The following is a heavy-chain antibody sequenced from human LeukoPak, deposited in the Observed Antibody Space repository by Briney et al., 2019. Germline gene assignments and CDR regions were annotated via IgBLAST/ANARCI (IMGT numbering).Heavy chain of an antibody. V-gene: IGHV3-9*01. J-gene: IGHJ3*02. Sequence: PGGSLRLSCAASGFTFDDYAMHWVRQAPGKGLEWVSGISWNSGSIGYADSVKGRFTISRDNAKNSLYLQMNSLRAEDTALYYCAKGGFRYHDAFDIWGQGAMVTVSS. CDR1: GFTFDDYA. CDR3: AKGGFRYHDAFDI. D-gene: IGHD2-2*01. CDR2: ISWNSGSI.